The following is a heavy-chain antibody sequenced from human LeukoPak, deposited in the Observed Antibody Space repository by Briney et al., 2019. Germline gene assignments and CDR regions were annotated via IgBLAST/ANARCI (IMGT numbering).Heavy chain of an antibody. J-gene: IGHJ4*02. D-gene: IGHD6-13*01. CDR1: GGTFSSYA. Sequence: ASVKVSCKASGGTFSSYAISWVRQAPGQGLEWMGGIIPIFGTANYAQKFQGRVTITADESTSTAYMELSSLRSEDTAVYYCARGYSIAAPSCDYWGQGTLVTVSS. CDR2: IIPIFGTA. V-gene: IGHV1-69*13. CDR3: ARGYSIAAPSCDY.